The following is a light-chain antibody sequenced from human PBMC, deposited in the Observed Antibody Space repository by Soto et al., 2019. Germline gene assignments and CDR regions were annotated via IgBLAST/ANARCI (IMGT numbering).Light chain of an antibody. V-gene: IGKV1-5*03. CDR1: QTISSW. J-gene: IGKJ1*01. CDR3: QHYNSYSEA. CDR2: KAS. Sequence: DMRMTQSPSTVSGSVGERVTMTCRASQTISSWLAWYQQKPGKAPKLLIYKASTLKSGVPSRFSGSGSGTAFTLTISSLQPDDFATYYCQHYNSYSEAFGQGTKVDIK.